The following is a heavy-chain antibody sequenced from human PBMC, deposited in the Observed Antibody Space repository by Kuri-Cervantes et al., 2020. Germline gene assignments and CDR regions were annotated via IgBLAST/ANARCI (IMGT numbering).Heavy chain of an antibody. CDR3: ARVRSSGWYFDY. D-gene: IGHD6-19*01. CDR2: INAGNGNT. J-gene: IGHJ4*02. CDR1: GYTFTSYA. Sequence: ASVKVSCKASGYTFTSYAIHWVRQAPGQRLEWMGWINAGNGNTKYSQKFQGRVTITRDTSASTAYVELSSLRSEDTAVYYCARVRSSGWYFDYWGQGTLVTVSS. V-gene: IGHV1-3*01.